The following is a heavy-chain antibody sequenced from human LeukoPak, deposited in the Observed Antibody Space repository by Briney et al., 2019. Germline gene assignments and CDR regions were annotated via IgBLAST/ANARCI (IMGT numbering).Heavy chain of an antibody. J-gene: IGHJ6*02. CDR1: GGSISSYY. Sequence: SETLSLTCTVSGGSISSYYWSWIRQPPGKGLEWIGYIYYSGSTNYNPSLKSRVTISVDTSKNQFSLKLSSVTAADTAVYYCAKVTSAAAGTRYYGMDVWGQGTTVTVSS. CDR3: AKVTSAAAGTRYYGMDV. D-gene: IGHD6-13*01. V-gene: IGHV4-59*01. CDR2: IYYSGST.